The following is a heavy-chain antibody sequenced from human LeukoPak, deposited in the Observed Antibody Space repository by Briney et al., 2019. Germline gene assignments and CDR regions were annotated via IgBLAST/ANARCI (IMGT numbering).Heavy chain of an antibody. V-gene: IGHV4-39*07. CDR1: GDSVSTTSWY. D-gene: IGHD2-21*01. CDR3: AVPGPTSSYFFDF. Sequence: SETLSLTCTVSGDSVSTTSWYWGWIRQSPEKGLEWIGSFYYSGTTYFNPSLRSRATISVDTSKNQFSLRLTSLTAADTAVYYCAVPGPTSSYFFDFWSPGTLITVSS. CDR2: FYYSGTT. J-gene: IGHJ4*02.